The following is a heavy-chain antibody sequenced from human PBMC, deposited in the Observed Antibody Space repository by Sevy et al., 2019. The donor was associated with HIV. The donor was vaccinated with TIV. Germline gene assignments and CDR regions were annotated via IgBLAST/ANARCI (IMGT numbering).Heavy chain of an antibody. J-gene: IGHJ4*02. Sequence: GGSLRLSCAASGFTFSISAMTWVRQAPGKGLEWVSLISGSGNSAYYADSVKGRFTISRDNSKNTLSLQMNSLRAEDTAVYYCAKGGRSYGDSYFDHWGQGTLVTVSS. D-gene: IGHD5-18*01. CDR2: ISGSGNSA. CDR1: GFTFSISA. CDR3: AKGGRSYGDSYFDH. V-gene: IGHV3-23*01.